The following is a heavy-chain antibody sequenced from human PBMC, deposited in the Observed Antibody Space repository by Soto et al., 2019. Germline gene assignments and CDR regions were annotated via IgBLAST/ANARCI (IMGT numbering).Heavy chain of an antibody. Sequence: GSLRLSCAASGFTFSSFSFNWVRQAPGKGLEWVSYISSSGSAIYYADSVEGRFTVSRDNAKKSLYLQMNSLRADDTAFYYCARAGLRYDSRDYDFDFWGPGILVTVSS. D-gene: IGHD3-22*01. CDR3: ARAGLRYDSRDYDFDF. V-gene: IGHV3-48*03. CDR1: GFTFSSFS. CDR2: ISSSGSAI. J-gene: IGHJ4*01.